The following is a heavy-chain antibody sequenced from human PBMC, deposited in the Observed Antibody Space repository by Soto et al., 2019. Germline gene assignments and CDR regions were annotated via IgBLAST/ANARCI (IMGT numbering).Heavy chain of an antibody. CDR1: GGSFSGYY. CDR3: ARGLTYYYGSGRYVDP. J-gene: IGHJ5*02. D-gene: IGHD3-10*01. V-gene: IGHV4-34*01. CDR2: VNHSGST. Sequence: QVQLQQWGAGLLKPSETLSLTCAVYGGSFSGYYWSWIRQPPGKGLEWIGEVNHSGSTTYNPSLKSQVTISVDTSKNPFSLKLSSVTAAGKAVYFCARGLTYYYGSGRYVDPWGQGTLVTVSS.